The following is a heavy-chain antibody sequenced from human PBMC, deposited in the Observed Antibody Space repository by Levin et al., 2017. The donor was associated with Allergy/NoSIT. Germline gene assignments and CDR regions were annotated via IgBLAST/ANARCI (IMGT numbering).Heavy chain of an antibody. CDR2: VYYSGST. D-gene: IGHD6-19*01. Sequence: SETLSLTCTVSGGSISSSSYYWGWIRQPPGKGLEWIGSVYYSGSTYYNPSLKTRVTISVDTSKNQFSLKVRSVTAADTAVYYCARIAVAGTDWFDPWGQGTLVTVSS. CDR3: ARIAVAGTDWFDP. V-gene: IGHV4-39*01. CDR1: GGSISSSSYY. J-gene: IGHJ5*02.